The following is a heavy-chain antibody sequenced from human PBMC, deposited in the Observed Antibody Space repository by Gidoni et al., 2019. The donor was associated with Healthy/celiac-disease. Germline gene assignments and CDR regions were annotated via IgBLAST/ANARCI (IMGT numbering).Heavy chain of an antibody. CDR2: ISDDGSNK. CDR3: ARDLQGIAAAGRARGYYYYGMDV. Sequence: QVQLVDSGGGVVQPGRSLRLSCAASGFTVRSYAIHWCSQAPGKGLEGVSVISDDGSNKYYADSVKGRFTISRDNTKNTLYLQMNSRRAEDTAVYYWARDLQGIAAAGRARGYYYYGMDVWGQGTKVTVSS. V-gene: IGHV3-30-3*01. J-gene: IGHJ6*02. D-gene: IGHD6-13*01. CDR1: GFTVRSYA.